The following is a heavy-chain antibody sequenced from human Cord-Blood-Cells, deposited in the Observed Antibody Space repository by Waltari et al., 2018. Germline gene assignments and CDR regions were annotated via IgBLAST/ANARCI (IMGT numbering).Heavy chain of an antibody. CDR3: ARSYLRFLEWLLFDY. CDR2: INPNSGGT. CDR1: GYTFTGYY. J-gene: IGHJ4*02. V-gene: IGHV1-2*02. D-gene: IGHD3-3*01. Sequence: QVQLVQSGAEVKKPGASVKVPCKASGYTFTGYYMHWVRQSPGQGLEWMGWINPNSGGTNYAQKFQGRVTMTRDTSISTAYMELSRLRSDDTAVYYCARSYLRFLEWLLFDYWGQGTLVTVSS.